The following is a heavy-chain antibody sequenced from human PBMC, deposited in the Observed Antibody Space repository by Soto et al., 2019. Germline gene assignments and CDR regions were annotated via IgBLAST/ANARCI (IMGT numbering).Heavy chain of an antibody. V-gene: IGHV3-74*01. CDR3: ARRAGYCSSTSCPEVYYYYDMDV. CDR2: INSDGSST. Sequence: EVQLVESGGGLVQPGGSLRLSCAASGFTFSSYWMHWVRQAPGKGLVWVSRINSDGSSTSYADSVKGRFTISRDNAKNTLYLQLNSLRAEDTAVYYCARRAGYCSSTSCPEVYYYYDMDVWGKGTTVTVSS. CDR1: GFTFSSYW. D-gene: IGHD2-2*01. J-gene: IGHJ6*03.